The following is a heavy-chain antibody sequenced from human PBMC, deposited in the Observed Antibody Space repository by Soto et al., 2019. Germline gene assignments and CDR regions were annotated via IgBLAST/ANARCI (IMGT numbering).Heavy chain of an antibody. J-gene: IGHJ4*02. CDR2: IYDSGSS. Sequence: SETLSLTCPVSGSSISSGDYFWSWIRQSPGKGLEWIGYIYDSGSSYYNPSLKSRVTMSVDTSKNQFSLKLRSVTAADTAVYYCAREKGYTSGPKNFDYWGQGTLVTVSS. CDR3: AREKGYTSGPKNFDY. CDR1: GSSISSGDYF. V-gene: IGHV4-30-4*01. D-gene: IGHD5-12*01.